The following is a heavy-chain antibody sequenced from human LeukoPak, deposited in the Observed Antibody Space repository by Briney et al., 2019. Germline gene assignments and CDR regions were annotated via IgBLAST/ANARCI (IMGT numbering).Heavy chain of an antibody. D-gene: IGHD6-13*01. V-gene: IGHV1-69*05. CDR3: ARDVGSRPMYWFDP. CDR2: IIPIFGTA. J-gene: IGHJ5*02. Sequence: ASVKVSCKVSGGTFSSYAISWVRQAPGQGLEWMGRIIPIFGTANYAQKFQGRVTITTDESTSTAYMELSSLRSEDTAVYYCARDVGSRPMYWFDPWGQGTLVTVSS. CDR1: GGTFSSYA.